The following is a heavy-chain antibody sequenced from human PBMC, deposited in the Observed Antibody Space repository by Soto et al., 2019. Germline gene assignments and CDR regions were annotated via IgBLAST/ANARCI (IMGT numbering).Heavy chain of an antibody. CDR1: GYTFTTYD. V-gene: IGHV1-8*01. CDR3: ARQRRGTWYYFDH. Sequence: AAVKVSCKTSGYTFTTYDINWVLQATGQGLEWMGWINPNDDKIGFAQKFQGRVTMTRDTSINTVYMELNNLRSEDTAVYYCARQRRGTWYYFDHWGQGTLVTVSS. D-gene: IGHD3-16*01. J-gene: IGHJ4*02. CDR2: INPNDDKI.